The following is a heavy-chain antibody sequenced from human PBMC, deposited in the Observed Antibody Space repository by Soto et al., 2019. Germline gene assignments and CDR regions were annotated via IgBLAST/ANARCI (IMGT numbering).Heavy chain of an antibody. CDR2: IIPIFGTA. V-gene: IGHV1-69*13. J-gene: IGHJ6*02. CDR3: ARTDIVVVPAAIRSYYYYGMDV. CDR1: GGTFSSYA. D-gene: IGHD2-2*02. Sequence: SVKVSCKASGGTFSSYAISWVRQAPGQGLEWMGGIIPIFGTANYAQKFQGRVTITADESTSTAYMELSSLRSEDTAVYYCARTDIVVVPAAIRSYYYYGMDVWGQGTTVTVSS.